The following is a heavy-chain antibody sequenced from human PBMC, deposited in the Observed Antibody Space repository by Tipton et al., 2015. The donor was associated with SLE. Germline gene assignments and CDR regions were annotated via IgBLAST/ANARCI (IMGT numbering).Heavy chain of an antibody. CDR1: GFTFSCYS. CDR2: ISSSSSYI. Sequence: SLRPSCAASGFTFSCYSMNWVRQAPGKGLEWVSSISSSSSYIYYADSVKGRFTISRDNAKNSLYLQMNSLRAEDTAVYYCARDPTAYDAFDIWGQGTMVTVSS. J-gene: IGHJ3*02. CDR3: ARDPTAYDAFDI. D-gene: IGHD4-17*01. V-gene: IGHV3-21*03.